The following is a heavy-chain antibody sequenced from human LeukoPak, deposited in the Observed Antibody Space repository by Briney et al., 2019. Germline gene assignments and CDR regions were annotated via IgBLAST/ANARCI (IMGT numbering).Heavy chain of an antibody. V-gene: IGHV1-2*02. D-gene: IGHD1-1*01. CDR3: GRITEPGTEFDR. J-gene: IGHJ5*02. CDR2: INPSSGGT. CDR1: GYTFTVDY. Sequence: ASVTVSFTCSGYTFTVDYMHWVRQAPGQGLGWMGWINPSSGGTNYTQKFQARVTITRETAKNTAYMEMSRLTLGDTAGDLCGRITEPGTEFDRWGQGTLVTVSS.